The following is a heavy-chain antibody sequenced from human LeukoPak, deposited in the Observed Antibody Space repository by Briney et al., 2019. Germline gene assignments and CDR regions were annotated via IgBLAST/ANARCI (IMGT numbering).Heavy chain of an antibody. CDR2: INHFGST. CDR3: ARIRSRKWGFDY. CDR1: GGSFSGYY. Sequence: PSETLSLTCAVYGGSFSGYYWSWIRQPPGKGLEWIGEINHFGSTNYNPSLKSRVTISIDTCKNQFSLKLSTVTAADTAVYYCARIRSRKWGFDYWGQGTLVTVSS. D-gene: IGHD1-26*01. V-gene: IGHV4-34*01. J-gene: IGHJ4*02.